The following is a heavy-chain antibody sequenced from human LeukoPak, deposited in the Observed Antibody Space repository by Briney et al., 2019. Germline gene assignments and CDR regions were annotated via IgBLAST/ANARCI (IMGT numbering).Heavy chain of an antibody. V-gene: IGHV4-34*01. J-gene: IGHJ4*02. D-gene: IGHD5-24*01. CDR3: ARGRWLQFFAD. CDR1: GGSFSGYY. Sequence: PSETLSLTCAVYGGSFSGYYWSWIRQPPGKGLEWIGEINHSGSTNYNPSLKSRVTISVDTSKNQFSLKLSSVTAADTAVYYCARGRWLQFFADWGQGTLVTVSS. CDR2: INHSGST.